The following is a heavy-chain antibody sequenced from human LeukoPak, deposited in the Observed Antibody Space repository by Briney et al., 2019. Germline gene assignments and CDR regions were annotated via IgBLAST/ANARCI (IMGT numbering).Heavy chain of an antibody. CDR3: ARDRVSGRGYSYGL. Sequence: GGSLRLSCAASGFTFSSYSMNWARQAPGMGLEWVSSISSSSSYIYYADSVKGRFTISRDNAKNSLYLQVNSLRAEDTAVYYCARDRVSGRGYSYGLWGQGTLLTVSS. J-gene: IGHJ4*02. CDR1: GFTFSSYS. V-gene: IGHV3-21*01. CDR2: ISSSSSYI. D-gene: IGHD5-18*01.